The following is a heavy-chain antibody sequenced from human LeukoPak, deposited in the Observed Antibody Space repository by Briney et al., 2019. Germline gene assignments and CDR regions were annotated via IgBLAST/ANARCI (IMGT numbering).Heavy chain of an antibody. D-gene: IGHD3-3*01. V-gene: IGHV3-7*01. Sequence: GGSLRLSCAASGFTFNNYWMNWVRQAPGKGLEWVANIKQDGSEKYYVDSVKGRFTISRDNAKHSLYLQMNSLRAEDTAVYYCARDLNDLWSGKDAFDIWGQGTIVTVSS. CDR3: ARDLNDLWSGKDAFDI. CDR2: IKQDGSEK. CDR1: GFTFNNYW. J-gene: IGHJ3*02.